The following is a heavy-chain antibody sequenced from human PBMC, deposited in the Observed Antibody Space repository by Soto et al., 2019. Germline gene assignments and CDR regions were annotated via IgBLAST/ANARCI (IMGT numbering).Heavy chain of an antibody. V-gene: IGHV1-18*01. J-gene: IGHJ3*02. CDR3: ARDHPGGTDAFDI. D-gene: IGHD2-8*02. CDR2: ISAYNGNT. CDR1: GYTFTSFG. Sequence: QVQLVQSGAEVKKPGASVKVSCKASGYTFTSFGISWVRQAPGQGLEWMGWISAYNGNTNYAENLQGRVTMTTDTSTSTAYMELRSLSSADTAVYYCARDHPGGTDAFDIWGQGTMVTVSS.